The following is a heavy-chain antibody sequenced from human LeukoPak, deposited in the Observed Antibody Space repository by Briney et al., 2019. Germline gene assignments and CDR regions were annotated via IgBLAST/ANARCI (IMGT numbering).Heavy chain of an antibody. D-gene: IGHD2/OR15-2a*01. CDR1: GGPISSYY. V-gene: IGHV4-59*01. Sequence: TSETLSLTCTVSGGPISSYYWSWIRQPPGKGLEWIGYIYYSGSTNYNPSLKSRVTISVDTSKNQFSLKLSSVTAADTAVYYCAGGAFYGPYYFDYWGQGTLATVSS. CDR3: AGGAFYGPYYFDY. CDR2: IYYSGST. J-gene: IGHJ4*02.